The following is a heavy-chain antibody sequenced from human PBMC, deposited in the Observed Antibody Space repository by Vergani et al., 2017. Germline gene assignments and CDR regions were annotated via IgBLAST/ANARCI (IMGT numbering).Heavy chain of an antibody. CDR3: ARDHRDYNNYPGTFGI. D-gene: IGHD5-24*01. CDR1: GFSFSDHY. J-gene: IGHJ3*02. CDR2: ISNSGNTI. V-gene: IGHV3-11*01. Sequence: QVQLVESGGGLVKPGGSLRLSCAASGFSFSDHYMTWIRQAPGKGLEWVSYISNSGNTIEYADSVKGRFSISRDNAKSSLFLQMDSLRDEDTAVYYCARDHRDYNNYPGTFGIWVQGSMVTDS.